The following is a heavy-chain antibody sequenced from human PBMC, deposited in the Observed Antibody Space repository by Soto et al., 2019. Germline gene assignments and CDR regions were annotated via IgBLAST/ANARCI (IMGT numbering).Heavy chain of an antibody. CDR1: GFTFSSFA. J-gene: IGHJ4*02. CDR2: LSGSGTST. CDR3: AKATTNGGWFNPFDS. V-gene: IGHV3-23*01. Sequence: LRLSCIGSGFTFSSFAMNWVRQAPGKGLEWVSGLSGSGTSTYYADSVKGRFTISRDNSRDTLFLQMNSLTADDTAVYYCAKATTNGGWFNPFDSWGQGALVTVSS. D-gene: IGHD6-19*01.